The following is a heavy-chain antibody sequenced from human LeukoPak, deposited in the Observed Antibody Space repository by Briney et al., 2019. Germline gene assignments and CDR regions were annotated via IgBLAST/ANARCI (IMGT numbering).Heavy chain of an antibody. J-gene: IGHJ3*01. Sequence: GASVKVSCKTSGHTFNAYYMHWVRQAPGQGLEWMGWLNPDSGGTIYARKFQGRVTMTRDTSISTAYMELSRLGSDDTAVYYCARDRGRVGTTKEAFDLWGLGTMVTVS. CDR2: LNPDSGGT. D-gene: IGHD1-26*01. CDR1: GHTFNAYY. CDR3: ARDRGRVGTTKEAFDL. V-gene: IGHV1-2*02.